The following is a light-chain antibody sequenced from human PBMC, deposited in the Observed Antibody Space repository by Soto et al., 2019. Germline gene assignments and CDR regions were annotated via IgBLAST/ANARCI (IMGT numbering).Light chain of an antibody. CDR3: QQRSDWIT. Sequence: EIVLTQSPATLSLSPGERATFSCRASHSISNYLAWYQQKPGQAPRLLIYDASTRATGIPARFSGSGSGTDFTLTISSLEPEDFAVYYCQQRSDWITVGQGARLEL. V-gene: IGKV3-11*01. J-gene: IGKJ5*01. CDR2: DAS. CDR1: HSISNY.